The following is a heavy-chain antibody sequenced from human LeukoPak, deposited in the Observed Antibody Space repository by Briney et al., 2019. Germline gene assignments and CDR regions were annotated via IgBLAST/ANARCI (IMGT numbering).Heavy chain of an antibody. J-gene: IGHJ3*02. CDR2: IWYDGNNK. Sequence: GGSLRLSCAASGFTFRNFGMHWVRQAPGKGLGWVAVIWYDGNNKYYADSVKGRFTISRDNSKNTLYLQMKSLRAEDTAVYYCARERQDTILHSGAFDIWGQGTMVTVSS. D-gene: IGHD2-21*01. CDR3: ARERQDTILHSGAFDI. V-gene: IGHV3-33*01. CDR1: GFTFRNFG.